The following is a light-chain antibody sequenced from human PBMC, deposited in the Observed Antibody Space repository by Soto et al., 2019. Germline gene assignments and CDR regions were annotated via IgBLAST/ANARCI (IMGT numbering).Light chain of an antibody. Sequence: ENVLTQSPGTLSLSPGERVTLSCRASQTLRDTYLTWFQQKPGQAPRLLIYGTSSRATGIPDRFSGSGSGTDFTLTISKLEPEDFAVYYCQQYGSSPYTFGQGTKLEIK. J-gene: IGKJ2*01. CDR1: QTLRDTY. V-gene: IGKV3-20*01. CDR3: QQYGSSPYT. CDR2: GTS.